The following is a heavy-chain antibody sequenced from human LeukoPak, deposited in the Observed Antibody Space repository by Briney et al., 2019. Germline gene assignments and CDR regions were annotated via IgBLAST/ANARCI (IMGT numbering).Heavy chain of an antibody. CDR3: ARDQVSLGADAFDI. CDR1: EFSVGSNY. J-gene: IGHJ3*02. V-gene: IGHV3-66*01. Sequence: PGGSLRLSCAASEFSVGSNYMTWVRQAPGKGLEWVSLIYSGGSTYYADSVKGRFTISRDNSKNTLYLQMNSLRAEDTAVYYCARDQVSLGADAFDIWGQGTMVTVSS. CDR2: IYSGGST. D-gene: IGHD1-26*01.